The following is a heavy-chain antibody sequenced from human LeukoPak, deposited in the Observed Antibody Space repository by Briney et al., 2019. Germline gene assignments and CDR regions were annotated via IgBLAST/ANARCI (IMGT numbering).Heavy chain of an antibody. J-gene: IGHJ6*03. CDR2: IYYSGST. CDR3: ARSGGLGATVLEFYYYYYMDV. V-gene: IGHV4-59*01. CDR1: GGSISSYY. D-gene: IGHD1-26*01. Sequence: SETLSLTCSVSGGSISSYYWSWIRQPPGKGLEWIGYIYYSGSTNYNPSLKSRVTISVDTSKNQFSLKLSSVTAADTAVYYCARSGGLGATVLEFYYYYYMDVWGKGTTVTVSS.